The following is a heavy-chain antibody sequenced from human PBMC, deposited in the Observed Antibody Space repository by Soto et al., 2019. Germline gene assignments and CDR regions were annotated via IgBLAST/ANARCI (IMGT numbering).Heavy chain of an antibody. D-gene: IGHD2-21*02. Sequence: QVQLVQSGAEVKKPGASVKVSCKVSGYTLTELSVHWVRQAPGKGLEWMGGFHPEDGETIYAQLFQGRVTMTEDRSTDTAYMELGSLISVDTAVYYCATPLPGGDGWGGFDYWGQGTLVTVST. V-gene: IGHV1-24*01. CDR2: FHPEDGET. J-gene: IGHJ4*02. CDR3: ATPLPGGDGWGGFDY. CDR1: GYTLTELS.